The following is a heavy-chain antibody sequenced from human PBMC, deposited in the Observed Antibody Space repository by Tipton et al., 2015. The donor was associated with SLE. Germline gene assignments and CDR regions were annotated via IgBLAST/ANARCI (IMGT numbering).Heavy chain of an antibody. V-gene: IGHV4-34*01. Sequence: GLVKPSETLSLTCAVYGGSFSGYSWTWIRQTPGRGLELIGEIFHTGSTNYNTALQSRATISLDTSQTQFSLTLKSVTAADTAVYFCARGLPTWGAYVHFDSWGQGTLVSVSS. CDR3: ARGLPTWGAYVHFDS. CDR1: GGSFSGYS. CDR2: IFHTGST. D-gene: IGHD7-27*01. J-gene: IGHJ4*02.